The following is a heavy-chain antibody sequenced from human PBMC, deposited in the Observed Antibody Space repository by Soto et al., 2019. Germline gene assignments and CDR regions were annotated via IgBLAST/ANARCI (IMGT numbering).Heavy chain of an antibody. CDR1: GGSISSYY. V-gene: IGHV4-34*01. D-gene: IGHD6-6*01. CDR3: AREGTVVYSSSSRPWDY. J-gene: IGHJ4*02. CDR2: INHSGST. Sequence: SETLSLTCTVSGGSISSYYWSWIRQPPGKGLEWIGEINHSGSTNYNPSLKSRVTISVDTSKNQFSLKLSSVTAADTAVYYCAREGTVVYSSSSRPWDYWGQGTLVTVSS.